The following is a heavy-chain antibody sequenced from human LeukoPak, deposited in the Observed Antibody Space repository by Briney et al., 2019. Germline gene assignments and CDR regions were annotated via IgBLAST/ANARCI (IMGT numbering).Heavy chain of an antibody. CDR3: ARGKGDYDFWSGYPPRRWFDP. J-gene: IGHJ5*02. CDR1: GDSISSYY. Sequence: SETLSLTCSVSGDSISSYYWSWIRQPPGKGLEWIGYIYYSGSTKYNPSLKSRVTISVDTSKNQFSLKLSSVTAADTAVYYCARGKGDYDFWSGYPPRRWFDPWGQGTLVTVSS. CDR2: IYYSGST. D-gene: IGHD3-3*01. V-gene: IGHV4-59*01.